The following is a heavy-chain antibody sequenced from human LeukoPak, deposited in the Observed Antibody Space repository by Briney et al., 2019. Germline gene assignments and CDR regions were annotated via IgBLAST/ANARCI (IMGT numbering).Heavy chain of an antibody. CDR1: GFTFSSYA. Sequence: GGSLRLSCAASGFTFSSYAMHLVRQAPGKGLEWVAVISYDGSNKYYADSVKGRFTISRDNSKNTLYLQMNSLRAEDTAVYYCARAPYSYGYFDYWGQGTLVTVSS. CDR2: ISYDGSNK. D-gene: IGHD5-18*01. J-gene: IGHJ4*02. CDR3: ARAPYSYGYFDY. V-gene: IGHV3-30-3*01.